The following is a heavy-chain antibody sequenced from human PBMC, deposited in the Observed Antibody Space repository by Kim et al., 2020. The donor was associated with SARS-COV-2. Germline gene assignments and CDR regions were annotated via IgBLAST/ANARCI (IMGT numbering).Heavy chain of an antibody. CDR3: AKDQAESRIRQIDYYYY. Sequence: GGSLRLSCAASGFTFSSYGMHWVRQAPGKGLEWVAVISYDGSNKYYADSVKGRFTISRDTSKNTLYLQMNSLRAEDTAVYYCAKDQAESRIRQIDYYYY. V-gene: IGHV3-30*18. D-gene: IGHD2-21*01. CDR2: ISYDGSNK. CDR1: GFTFSSYG. J-gene: IGHJ6*01.